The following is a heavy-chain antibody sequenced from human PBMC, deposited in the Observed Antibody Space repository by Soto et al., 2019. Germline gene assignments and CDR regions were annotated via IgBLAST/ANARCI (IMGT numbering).Heavy chain of an antibody. D-gene: IGHD4-17*01. CDR1: GGSISSGDYY. CDR2: IYYSGST. Sequence: SETLSLTCTVSGGSISSGDYYWGWIRQPPGKGLEWIGYIYYSGSTYYNPSLKSRVTISVDTSKNQFSLKLSSVTAADTAVYYCARVDYGWYAFDIWGQGTMVTVSS. V-gene: IGHV4-30-4*01. J-gene: IGHJ3*02. CDR3: ARVDYGWYAFDI.